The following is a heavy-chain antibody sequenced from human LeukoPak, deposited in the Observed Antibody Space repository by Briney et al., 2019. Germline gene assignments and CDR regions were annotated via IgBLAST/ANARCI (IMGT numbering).Heavy chain of an antibody. D-gene: IGHD3-9*01. CDR1: GFTFSSYE. Sequence: GSLRLSCAASGFTFSSYEMNWVRQAPGKGLEWVSYISSSGSTIYYADSVKGRFTISRDNAKNSLYLQMNSLRAEDTAVYYCARDGPLRYFDWYSTPDAFDIWGQGTMVTVSS. J-gene: IGHJ3*02. V-gene: IGHV3-48*03. CDR2: ISSSGSTI. CDR3: ARDGPLRYFDWYSTPDAFDI.